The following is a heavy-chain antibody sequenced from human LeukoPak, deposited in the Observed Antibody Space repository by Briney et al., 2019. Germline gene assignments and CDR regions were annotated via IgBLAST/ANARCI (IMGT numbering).Heavy chain of an antibody. Sequence: SETLSLTCTVSGGSISSGSYYWSWIRQHPGKGLEWIGNIYYSGSTYYSPSLKSRVTISVDTPKNQFSLKLSSVTAAHTAVYYCARVSYGGKYYYYYMDVWGKGTTVTVS. D-gene: IGHD4-23*01. V-gene: IGHV4-31*03. CDR1: GGSISSGSYY. CDR3: ARVSYGGKYYYYYMDV. J-gene: IGHJ6*03. CDR2: IYYSGST.